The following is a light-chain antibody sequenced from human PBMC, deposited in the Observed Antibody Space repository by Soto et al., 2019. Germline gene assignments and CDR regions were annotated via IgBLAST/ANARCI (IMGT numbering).Light chain of an antibody. CDR3: SSYTSSSTGV. Sequence: QSVLTQPASVSGSPGQSITISCTGTSSDVGGYNYVSWYQQHPGKAPKLIIYEVSTRPSGVSNRFSGSKSGNTASLTISGLQAEDEAEYYCSSYTSSSTGVFGGGTKLTVL. J-gene: IGLJ3*02. CDR1: SSDVGGYNY. V-gene: IGLV2-14*01. CDR2: EVS.